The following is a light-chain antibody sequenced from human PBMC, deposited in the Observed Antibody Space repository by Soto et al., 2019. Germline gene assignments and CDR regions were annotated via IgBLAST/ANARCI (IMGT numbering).Light chain of an antibody. V-gene: IGLV1-44*01. CDR2: SNN. CDR1: SSKIGSKT. CDR3: AAWDDSLNGVV. J-gene: IGLJ2*01. Sequence: QSVLTQPPSASGTPGQRVTISCSGSSSKIGSKTVNWYQQVPGTAPKLLIYSNNQRPSVVPDRFSGSKSGTSVSLAISGLQSEDEADYYCAAWDDSLNGVVFGGGTKLTVL.